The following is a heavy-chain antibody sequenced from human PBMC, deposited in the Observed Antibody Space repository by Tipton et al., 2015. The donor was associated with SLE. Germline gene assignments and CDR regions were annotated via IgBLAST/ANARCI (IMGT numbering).Heavy chain of an antibody. CDR3: ARIVTYYDFWSGPGKVYYYYYMDV. CDR2: IYYTGST. CDR1: GGSISSTSYY. Sequence: TPSLTCTVSGGSISSTSYYWGWIRQPPGKGLEWVGGIYYTGSTYYNATLKSRVTILVDTSKNQFSLKLSSVIAADTAVYYCARIVTYYDFWSGPGKVYYYYYMDVWGKGTTVTVSS. V-gene: IGHV4-39*07. J-gene: IGHJ6*03. D-gene: IGHD3-3*01.